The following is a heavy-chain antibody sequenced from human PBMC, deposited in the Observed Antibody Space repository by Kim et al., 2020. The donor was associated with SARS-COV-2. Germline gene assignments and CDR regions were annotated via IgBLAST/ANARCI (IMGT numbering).Heavy chain of an antibody. CDR2: NPHRGSK. J-gene: IGHJ4*02. CDR3: ARSWDY. V-gene: IGHV1-2*02. Sequence: NPHRGSKNYAQKFQGRVTMTRDTSISTAYMELSRLRSDDTAVYYCARSWDYWGQGTLVTVSS.